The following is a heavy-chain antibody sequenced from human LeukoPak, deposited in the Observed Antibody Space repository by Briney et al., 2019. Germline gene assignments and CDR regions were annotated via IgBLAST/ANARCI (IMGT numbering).Heavy chain of an antibody. V-gene: IGHV4-34*01. CDR3: ARSRALWFGELLNPIDY. Sequence: SETLSLTCAVYGGSFSGYYWSWIRQPPGKGLEWIGEINHSGSTKYNSSLKSRVTISGDTSKNQSSLKLSSVTAADTAVYYCARSRALWFGELLNPIDYWGQGTPVTVSS. D-gene: IGHD3-10*01. CDR1: GGSFSGYY. CDR2: INHSGST. J-gene: IGHJ4*02.